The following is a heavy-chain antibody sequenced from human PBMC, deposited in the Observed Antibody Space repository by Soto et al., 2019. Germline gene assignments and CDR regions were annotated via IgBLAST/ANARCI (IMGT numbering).Heavy chain of an antibody. D-gene: IGHD2-21*01. CDR1: GGSIYSGGFY. V-gene: IGHV4-31*03. CDR2: IYYSGNT. Sequence: SETLSLTCTVSGGSIYSGGFYWSWIRQHPGKGLEWIGYIYYSGNTYYNPPLRSRLTISLDTSKNQFSLKLSSVTAADTAIYFCAGGASGDHFDSWARGALVPVSS. CDR3: AGGASGDHFDS. J-gene: IGHJ4*02.